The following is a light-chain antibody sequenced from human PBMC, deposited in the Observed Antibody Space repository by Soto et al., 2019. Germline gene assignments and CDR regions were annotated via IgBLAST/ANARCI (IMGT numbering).Light chain of an antibody. CDR1: QDITTC. V-gene: IGKV1-33*01. Sequence: DIQMTQSPSSLSASVGDRVTITCQASQDITTCLHWFQQKPGKVPKLLILDASKLETGVPPRFRGSGSGTDSTFTLTSRHLEDFATYSCFYYDHHRHSGAFGPGTIVDV. J-gene: IGKJ3*01. CDR3: FYYDHHRHSGA. CDR2: DAS.